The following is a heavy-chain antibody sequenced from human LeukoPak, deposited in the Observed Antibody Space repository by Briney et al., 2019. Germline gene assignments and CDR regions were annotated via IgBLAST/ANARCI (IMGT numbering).Heavy chain of an antibody. V-gene: IGHV3-23*01. CDR2: ISGSGGSA. Sequence: GSLRLSCAASGFTFSNYAMSWVRQAPGKGLEWVSAISGSGGSAYYADSVKGRFTISRDNSKNTLYLQMNSLRAEDTAVYYCAKDLSKSYGDYGTSGAFDIWGQGTLVTVSS. CDR1: GFTFSNYA. D-gene: IGHD4-17*01. J-gene: IGHJ3*02. CDR3: AKDLSKSYGDYGTSGAFDI.